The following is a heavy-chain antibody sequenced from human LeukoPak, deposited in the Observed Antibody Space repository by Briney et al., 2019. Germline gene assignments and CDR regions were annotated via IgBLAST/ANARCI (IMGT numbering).Heavy chain of an antibody. J-gene: IGHJ3*02. D-gene: IGHD5-18*01. V-gene: IGHV3-7*05. CDR2: IKQDGSEK. CDR3: ARVGGYSYGFAFDI. Sequence: GESLRLSCAASGFTFSSYWMSWVRQAPGKGLEWVANIKQDGSEKYYVDSVKGRFTISRDNAKNSLYLQMNSLRAEDTAVYYCARVGGYSYGFAFDIWGQGTMVTVSS. CDR1: GFTFSSYW.